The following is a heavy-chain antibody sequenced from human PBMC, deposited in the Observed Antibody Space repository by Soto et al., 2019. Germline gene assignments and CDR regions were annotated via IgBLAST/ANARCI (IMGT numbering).Heavy chain of an antibody. J-gene: IGHJ4*02. CDR3: VRDEGYGDYNY. CDR2: IKQDGSEK. CDR1: GFSFSTYW. D-gene: IGHD4-17*01. Sequence: PGGSLRLSCAASGFSFSTYWMSWVRQAPGKGLERVANIKQDGSEKYYVDSVKGRFTISRDNTKNSLYLQMNSLRVEDTAVYYCVRDEGYGDYNYWGQGTLVTVSS. V-gene: IGHV3-7*01.